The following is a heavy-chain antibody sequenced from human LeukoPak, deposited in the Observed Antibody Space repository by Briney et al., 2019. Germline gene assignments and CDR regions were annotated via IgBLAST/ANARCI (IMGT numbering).Heavy chain of an antibody. CDR3: AREAYGGYVDDFYYYYMDV. J-gene: IGHJ6*03. D-gene: IGHD4-17*01. CDR2: ISPRSTTI. CDR1: GFTFNDHY. Sequence: GGSLKLSCAASGFTFNDHYMTWIRQAPGKGLEWVSYISPRSTTIYYADSAKGRFTISRDNAKNSLYLQMNSLGAEDTAVYYCAREAYGGYVDDFYYYYMDVWGKGTTVSVSS. V-gene: IGHV3-11*04.